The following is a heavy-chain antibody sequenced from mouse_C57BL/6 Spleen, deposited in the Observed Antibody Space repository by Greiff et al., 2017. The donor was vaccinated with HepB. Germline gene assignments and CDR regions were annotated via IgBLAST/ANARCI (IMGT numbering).Heavy chain of an antibody. CDR1: GYSITSGYY. V-gene: IGHV3-6*01. CDR3: ARLYGSSLAY. J-gene: IGHJ3*01. CDR2: ISYDGSN. D-gene: IGHD1-1*01. Sequence: EVKLQESGPGLVKPSQSLSLTCSVTGYSITSGYYWNWIRQFPGNKLEWMGYISYDGSNNYNPSLKNRISITRDTSKNQFFLKLNSVTTEDTATYYCARLYGSSLAYWGQGTLVTVSA.